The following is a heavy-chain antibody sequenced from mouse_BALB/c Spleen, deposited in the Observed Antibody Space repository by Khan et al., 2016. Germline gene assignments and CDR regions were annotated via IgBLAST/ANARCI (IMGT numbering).Heavy chain of an antibody. J-gene: IGHJ3*01. CDR3: ARNGNRYERTWFAY. Sequence: EVQLQESGPGLVKPSQSLSLTCTVTGYSITSDYAWNWIRQFPGNKLEWMGYISYSGSTSYNPSLTSRISITRDTSKNQFFLQLNSVTTEDTATYYCARNGNRYERTWFAYWGQGTLVTVSA. V-gene: IGHV3-2*02. D-gene: IGHD2-14*01. CDR1: GYSITSDYA. CDR2: ISYSGST.